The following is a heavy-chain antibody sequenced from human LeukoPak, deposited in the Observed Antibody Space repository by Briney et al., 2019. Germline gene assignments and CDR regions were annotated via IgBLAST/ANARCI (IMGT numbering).Heavy chain of an antibody. J-gene: IGHJ3*02. CDR3: ARLVRWSGYFSPFHI. D-gene: IGHD3-3*01. CDR2: IYTSGST. V-gene: IGHV4-61*02. CDR1: GGSISSGSYY. Sequence: PSQTLSLTCTVSGGSISSGSYYWSWIRQPAGKGLEWIGRIYTSGSTNYNPSLKSLVTISVDTSKNQFSLKLSSVTAADTAVYYCARLVRWSGYFSPFHIWGQGTMVTVSS.